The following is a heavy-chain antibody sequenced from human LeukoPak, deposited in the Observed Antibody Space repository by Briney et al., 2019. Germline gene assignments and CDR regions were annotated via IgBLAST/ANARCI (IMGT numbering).Heavy chain of an antibody. Sequence: KPSETLSLTCAVYGGSFSGYYWSWIRQPPGKALEWLARIDWDDDKYYNISLKTRLTISSDTSKNQVVLTMTNMDPVDTATYYCARIRTAAGSIDYWGQGTLVTVSS. V-gene: IGHV2-70*11. J-gene: IGHJ4*02. D-gene: IGHD6-13*01. CDR1: GGSFSGYY. CDR2: IDWDDDK. CDR3: ARIRTAAGSIDY.